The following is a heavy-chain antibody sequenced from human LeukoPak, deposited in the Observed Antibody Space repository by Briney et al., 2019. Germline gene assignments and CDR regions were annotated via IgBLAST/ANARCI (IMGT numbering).Heavy chain of an antibody. D-gene: IGHD5-12*01. J-gene: IGHJ4*02. Sequence: GGSLRLSCAASGFILSNCAMTWVRQAPGKGLEWVSGIDTKSTRTYYADSVKGRFTISRDNSKNTLFLQMNSLRAEDTAVYYCVKEVVATIPPLWGQGTLVTVSS. CDR1: GFILSNCA. V-gene: IGHV3-23*01. CDR2: IDTKSTRT. CDR3: VKEVVATIPPL.